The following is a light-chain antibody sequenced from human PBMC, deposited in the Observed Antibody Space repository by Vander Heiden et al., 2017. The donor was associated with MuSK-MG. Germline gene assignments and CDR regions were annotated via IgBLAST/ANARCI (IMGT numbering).Light chain of an antibody. Sequence: QSALTQPASVSGSPGQSITISCTGTSSDVGGYNYVSWYQQHPGKAPKLMIYDVSKRPAGVSNRFSGSKSGNTASLTISGRQAEDEADYYCSSYTSSSTRVFGTGTKVTVL. V-gene: IGLV2-14*01. CDR2: DVS. CDR1: SSDVGGYNY. CDR3: SSYTSSSTRV. J-gene: IGLJ1*01.